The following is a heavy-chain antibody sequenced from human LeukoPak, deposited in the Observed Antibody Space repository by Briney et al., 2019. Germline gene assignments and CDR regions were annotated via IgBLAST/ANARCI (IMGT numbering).Heavy chain of an antibody. Sequence: GGSLRLSCAASGFTFSSYAMSWVRQAPGRGLEWVSAISGSGGSTYYADSLKGRFTISRDNSKNTLYLQMNSLRAEDTAVYYCAKDRERGYYGSGSYPNWGQGTLVTVSS. CDR3: AKDRERGYYGSGSYPN. V-gene: IGHV3-23*01. J-gene: IGHJ4*02. CDR2: ISGSGGST. CDR1: GFTFSSYA. D-gene: IGHD3-10*01.